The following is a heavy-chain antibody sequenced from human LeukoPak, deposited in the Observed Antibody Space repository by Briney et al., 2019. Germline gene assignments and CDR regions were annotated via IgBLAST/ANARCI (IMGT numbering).Heavy chain of an antibody. J-gene: IGHJ4*02. CDR3: ARSSRGYCSSTSCYGALYYFDY. D-gene: IGHD2-2*01. CDR1: GFTVSSNY. Sequence: GGSLRLSCAASGFTVSSNYMSWVRQAPGKGLEWVSVIYSGGSTYYADSVKGRFTISRDNSKNTLYLQMNSLRAEDTAVYYCARSSRGYCSSTSCYGALYYFDYWGQRTLVTVSS. CDR2: IYSGGST. V-gene: IGHV3-53*01.